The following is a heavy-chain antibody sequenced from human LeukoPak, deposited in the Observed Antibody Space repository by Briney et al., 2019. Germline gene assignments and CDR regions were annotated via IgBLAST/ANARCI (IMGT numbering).Heavy chain of an antibody. CDR1: GFTFSSYA. V-gene: IGHV3-30-3*01. J-gene: IGHJ4*02. D-gene: IGHD1-26*01. Sequence: GGSLRLSCAASGFTFSSYAMHWVRQAPGKGLEWVAVISYDGSNKYYADSVKGRFTISRDNAQNSLYLQMNSLRAEDTAIYYCVRDRGTYRPIDYWGQGTLVTVSS. CDR3: VRDRGTYRPIDY. CDR2: ISYDGSNK.